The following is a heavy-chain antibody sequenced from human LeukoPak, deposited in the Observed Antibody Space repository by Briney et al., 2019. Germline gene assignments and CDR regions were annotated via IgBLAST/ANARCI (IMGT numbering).Heavy chain of an antibody. J-gene: IGHJ4*02. D-gene: IGHD6-13*01. CDR2: INPNSGGT. V-gene: IGHV1-2*02. Sequence: ASVKVSCKASGYTFTGYYMHWVRQAPGQGLEWMGWINPNSGGTNYAQKLQGRVTMTTDTPTSTAYMELRSLRSDDTAVYYCARGPTYSSSWYPYFDYWGQGTLVTVSS. CDR1: GYTFTGYY. CDR3: ARGPTYSSSWYPYFDY.